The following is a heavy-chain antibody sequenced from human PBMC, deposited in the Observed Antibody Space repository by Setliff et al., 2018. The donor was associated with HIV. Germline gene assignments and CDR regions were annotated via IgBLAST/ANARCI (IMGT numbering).Heavy chain of an antibody. CDR2: IYHSGST. V-gene: IGHV4-38-2*01. J-gene: IGHJ3*02. CDR1: GYSISSGYY. CDR3: ARGDGGSYYPGI. D-gene: IGHD1-26*01. Sequence: PSETLSLTCAVSGYSISSGYYWGWIRQPPGKGLEWIGSIYHSGSTYDSPSLKSRVTISVDTSKNQFSLKLTSVTAADTAVYYCARGDGGSYYPGIWGQGTMVTVSS.